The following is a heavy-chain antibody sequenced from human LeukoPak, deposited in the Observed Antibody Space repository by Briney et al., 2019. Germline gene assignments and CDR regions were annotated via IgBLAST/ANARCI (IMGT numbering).Heavy chain of an antibody. CDR1: GGSMTGYY. J-gene: IGHJ4*02. CDR2: IYSGGST. CDR3: ARRVAATGMVDS. Sequence: SETLSLTCTVSGGSMTGYYWRWIRQPPGKGLEWIGNIYSGGSTKYNPSLECRVSISVDTSKRQFSLDLSSVTAADTAVYYCARRVAATGMVDSWGQGTLVTVSS. D-gene: IGHD6-25*01. V-gene: IGHV4-4*09.